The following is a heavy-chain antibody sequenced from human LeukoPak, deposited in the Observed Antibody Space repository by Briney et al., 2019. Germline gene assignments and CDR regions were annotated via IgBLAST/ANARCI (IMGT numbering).Heavy chain of an antibody. CDR3: ARGSGVQVWSSLDY. CDR1: GFSFSSYT. Sequence: PGGSLRLSCAVSGFSFSSYTMHWVRQTPGKGLEWVSSISSSGSHIYYADSVKGRFTISRDNAKNSLHLQMNSLRAEDTAVYYCARGSGVQVWSSLDYWGQGTLVTVSS. D-gene: IGHD3-10*01. J-gene: IGHJ4*02. CDR2: ISSSGSHI. V-gene: IGHV3-21*01.